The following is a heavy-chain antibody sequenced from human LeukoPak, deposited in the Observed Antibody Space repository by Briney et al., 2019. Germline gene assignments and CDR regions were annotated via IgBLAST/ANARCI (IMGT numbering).Heavy chain of an antibody. D-gene: IGHD3-10*01. V-gene: IGHV1-69*06. CDR2: IIPIFGTA. Sequence: ASVKVSCKASGYTFTSYYMHWVRQAPGQGLEWMGGIIPIFGTANYAQKFQGRVTITADKSTSTAYMELSSLRSEDTAVYYCARVVTMVRGAPTSPRIDPWGQGTLVTVSS. CDR1: GYTFTSYY. CDR3: ARVVTMVRGAPTSPRIDP. J-gene: IGHJ5*02.